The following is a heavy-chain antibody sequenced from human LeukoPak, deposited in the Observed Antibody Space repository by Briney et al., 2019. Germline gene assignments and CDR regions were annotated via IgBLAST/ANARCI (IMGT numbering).Heavy chain of an antibody. CDR2: IYYSGST. CDR3: ARVPRSYYYYYYMDV. CDR1: GGSISSSSYY. Sequence: SETPSLTCTVSGGSISSSSYYWGWIRQPPGKGLEWIGSIYYSGSTYYNPSLKSRVTISVDTSKNQFSLKLSSVTAADTAVYYCARVPRSYYYYYYMDVWGKGATVTVSS. J-gene: IGHJ6*03. V-gene: IGHV4-39*07.